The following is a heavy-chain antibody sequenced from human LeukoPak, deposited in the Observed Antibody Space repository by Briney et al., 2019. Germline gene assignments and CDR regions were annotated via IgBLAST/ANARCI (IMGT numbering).Heavy chain of an antibody. CDR1: GGSISSYY. CDR2: IYYSGST. CDR3: ARGPVFGVVTPAY. D-gene: IGHD3-3*01. J-gene: IGHJ4*02. V-gene: IGHV4-59*08. Sequence: SETLSLTCTVSGGSISSYYWSWIRQPPGKGLEWIGYIYYSGSTNYNPSLKSRVTISVDTSKNQFSLRLSSVTAADTAVYYCARGPVFGVVTPAYWGQGTLVTVSS.